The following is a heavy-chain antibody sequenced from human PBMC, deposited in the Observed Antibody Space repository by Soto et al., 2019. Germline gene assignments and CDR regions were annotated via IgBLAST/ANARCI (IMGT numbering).Heavy chain of an antibody. CDR3: ARESGLSSMCPPGVDS. Sequence: GGSQSLSCAASGFNFSSYTMSWVRQAPGQGLEWVSVISGSDGSTYYADSVKGRFTISRDNSKNTLFLQMNSLRGEDTAVYYCARESGLSSMCPPGVDSRGQGTLVTVSS. J-gene: IGHJ5*01. CDR2: ISGSDGST. CDR1: GFNFSSYT. D-gene: IGHD6-19*01. V-gene: IGHV3-23*01.